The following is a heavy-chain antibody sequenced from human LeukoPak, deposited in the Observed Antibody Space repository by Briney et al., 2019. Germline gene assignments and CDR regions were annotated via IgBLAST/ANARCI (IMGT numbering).Heavy chain of an antibody. Sequence: GESLKISCKGSGYSFTSYWIGWVRQMPGKGLEWMGIIYPGDSGTRYSPSFQGQVTISADKSISTAYLQWSSLKASDTAMYYCARSPHYDILTGYYFDYWGQGTLVTVSS. CDR3: ARSPHYDILTGYYFDY. V-gene: IGHV5-51*01. J-gene: IGHJ4*02. CDR1: GYSFTSYW. CDR2: IYPGDSGT. D-gene: IGHD3-9*01.